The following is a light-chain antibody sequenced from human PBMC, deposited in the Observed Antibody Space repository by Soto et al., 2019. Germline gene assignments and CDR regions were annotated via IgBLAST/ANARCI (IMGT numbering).Light chain of an antibody. J-gene: IGLJ1*01. CDR3: AKWDDSLRVYV. V-gene: IGLV1-47*01. Sequence: SLLPQPPSASGTPGQRVTISCSTTNSRSGSNYVYWYQQLPGAAPKLLIYRNDQRPPGVPDRFSASKSGTSASLAISGLRSEDEADYFCAKWDDSLRVYVFGSGTKVTV. CDR2: RND. CDR1: NSRSGSNY.